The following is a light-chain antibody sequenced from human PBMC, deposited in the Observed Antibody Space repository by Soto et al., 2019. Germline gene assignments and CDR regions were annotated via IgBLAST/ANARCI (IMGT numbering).Light chain of an antibody. CDR3: CSYAGSSTLGV. J-gene: IGLJ1*01. V-gene: IGLV2-23*01. CDR1: SSDVGSYNL. Sequence: QSALTQPASVSGSPGQSITISCTGTSSDVGSYNLVSWYRQHPGKAPKLMIYEGSKRPSGVSNRFSGSKSGNTASLTISGLQAEDEADYYCCSYAGSSTLGVFGTGTKLTVL. CDR2: EGS.